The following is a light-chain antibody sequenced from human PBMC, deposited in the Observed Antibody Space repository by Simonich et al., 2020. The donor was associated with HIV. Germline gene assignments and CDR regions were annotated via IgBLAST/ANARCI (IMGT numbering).Light chain of an antibody. CDR2: WAA. CDR1: LSVLYSSNNKNY. CDR3: QQYYSTPPT. V-gene: IGKV4-1*01. J-gene: IGKJ1*01. Sequence: EIVMTQSPDSLAVSLGERATINCKSSLSVLYSSNNKNYLAWYQQKPGHPPNLLIYWAATREAGVPDRFMASGSGTDFTLTISSLQAEDVAIYYGQQYYSTPPTFGQGTKVEIK.